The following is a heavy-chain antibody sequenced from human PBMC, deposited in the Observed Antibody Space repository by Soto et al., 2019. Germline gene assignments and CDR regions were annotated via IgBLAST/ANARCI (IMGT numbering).Heavy chain of an antibody. V-gene: IGHV2-5*02. CDR3: DHTFRGARRYTGQRFDS. Sequence: QITLKESGPTLVKPTQTLTLTCSFSGFSLSSNGVGVGWIRQPPGKALECLALVYWDDDKRYSPSLKSRLTIPQYTCKNQSVLTMTNMDPVDTATYYCDHTFRGARRYTGQRFDSWGQGPLVIVSS. D-gene: IGHD1-20*01. CDR2: VYWDDDK. CDR1: GFSLSSNGVG. J-gene: IGHJ5*01.